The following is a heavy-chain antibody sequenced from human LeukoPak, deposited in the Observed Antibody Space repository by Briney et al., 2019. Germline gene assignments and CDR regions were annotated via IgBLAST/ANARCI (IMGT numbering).Heavy chain of an antibody. CDR2: IYSGGST. J-gene: IGHJ4*02. V-gene: IGHV3-66*01. D-gene: IGHD2-15*01. CDR1: GFTFSSYT. CDR3: ARVLRGSGSCFDY. Sequence: GGSLRLSCSASGFTFSSYTMHWVRQAPGKGLEWVSIIYSGGSTYYAEYVKGRFTISRDNSKSTLYLQMNSLRAEDTAVYYCARVLRGSGSCFDYWGQGTLVTVSS.